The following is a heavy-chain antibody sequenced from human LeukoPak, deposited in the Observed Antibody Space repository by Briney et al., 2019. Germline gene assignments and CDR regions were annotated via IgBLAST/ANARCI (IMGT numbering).Heavy chain of an antibody. V-gene: IGHV3-64*01. Sequence: GGSLRLSCAASGFTFSSYAMHWVRQAPGKGLEYVSAISSNGGSTYYANSVKGRLTISRDNSKNTLYLQMGSLRAEDMAVYHCARDGMAARPFDYWGQGTLVTVSS. CDR1: GFTFSSYA. J-gene: IGHJ4*02. CDR2: ISSNGGST. CDR3: ARDGMAARPFDY. D-gene: IGHD6-6*01.